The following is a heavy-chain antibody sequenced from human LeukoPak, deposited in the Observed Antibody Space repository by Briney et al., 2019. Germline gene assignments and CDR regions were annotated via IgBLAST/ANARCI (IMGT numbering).Heavy chain of an antibody. CDR2: ICPDGTVT. CDR3: VRDFRSADY. Sequence: GGSLRLSCAASGFTFSIYCMHWVRQAPGRGPMWVSRICPDGTVTNYADSVKARFSISRDNARNTVYLQMNSLRAEDTAVYYCVRDFRSADYWGQGTLVTVSS. V-gene: IGHV3-74*01. J-gene: IGHJ4*02. CDR1: GFTFSIYC.